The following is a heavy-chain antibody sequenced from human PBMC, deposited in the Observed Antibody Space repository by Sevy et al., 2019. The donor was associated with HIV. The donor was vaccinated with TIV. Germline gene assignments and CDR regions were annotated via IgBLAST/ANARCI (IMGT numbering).Heavy chain of an antibody. D-gene: IGHD7-27*01. J-gene: IGHJ4*02. V-gene: IGHV3-30-3*01. Sequence: GGSLRLSCAVSGFTFSTYAMHWVRQAPGKGLECVAIVSSDGSEINYADSVKGRFTISRDNSRNTLYLQMNSLGTEETALYYCARVQLGSIDYWGQGTLVTVSS. CDR1: GFTFSTYA. CDR2: VSSDGSEI. CDR3: ARVQLGSIDY.